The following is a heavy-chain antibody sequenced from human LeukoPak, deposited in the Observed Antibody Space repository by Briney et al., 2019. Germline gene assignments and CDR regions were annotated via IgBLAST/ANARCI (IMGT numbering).Heavy chain of an antibody. CDR2: INPNSGGT. D-gene: IGHD1-26*01. Sequence: ASVTVSCKASGHTFTGYYLHWVRQAPGQGLEWMGWINPNSGGTSYAQKFQGRVTMTRDTSISTAYMELSSLRSDDTAVYYCAREKYSGGYLLDYWGQGTLVTVSS. CDR1: GHTFTGYY. V-gene: IGHV1-2*02. CDR3: AREKYSGGYLLDY. J-gene: IGHJ4*02.